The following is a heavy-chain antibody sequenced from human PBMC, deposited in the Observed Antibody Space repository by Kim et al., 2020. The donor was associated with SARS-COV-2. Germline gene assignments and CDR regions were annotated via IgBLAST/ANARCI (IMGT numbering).Heavy chain of an antibody. CDR1: GYSFTSYW. CDR3: ARHHGDYPSALDYGMDV. CDR2: IYPGDSDT. J-gene: IGHJ6*02. D-gene: IGHD4-17*01. V-gene: IGHV5-51*01. Sequence: GESLKISCKGSGYSFTSYWIGWVRQMPGKGPEWMGIIYPGDSDTRYSPSFQGQVTISADKSISTAYLQWSSLKASDTAMYYCARHHGDYPSALDYGMDVWGQGTTVTVSS.